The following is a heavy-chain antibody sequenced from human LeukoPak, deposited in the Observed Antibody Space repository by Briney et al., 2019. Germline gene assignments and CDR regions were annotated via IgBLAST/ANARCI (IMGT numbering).Heavy chain of an antibody. V-gene: IGHV3-30*19. J-gene: IGHJ5*02. D-gene: IGHD3-10*01. CDR1: GFTFSSYG. CDR3: ARSRDYYGSGSYPNWFDP. CDR2: ILSDGSKE. Sequence: GGSLRLSCAASGFTFSSYGMHWVRQAPGKGLEWVAVILSDGSKEFYTDSVKGRFTISRDNSKNTLYLQMNSLRAEDTAVYYCARSRDYYGSGSYPNWFDPWGQGTLVTVSS.